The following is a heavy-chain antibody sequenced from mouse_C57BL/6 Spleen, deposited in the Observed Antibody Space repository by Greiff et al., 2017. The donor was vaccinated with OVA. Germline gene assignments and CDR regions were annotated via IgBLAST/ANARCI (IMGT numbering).Heavy chain of an antibody. Sequence: EVQLLESGGGLVQPKGSLKLSCAASGFSFNTYSMNWVRQAPGKGLEWVARIRSKSNNYATYYADSVKGRFTISRDDSASMLYLQMNNLITEDTAMYYCGGSEDSSGTGFAYWGQGTLVTVSA. CDR1: GFSFNTYS. CDR3: GGSEDSSGTGFAY. D-gene: IGHD3-2*02. CDR2: IRSKSNNYAT. J-gene: IGHJ3*01. V-gene: IGHV10-1*01.